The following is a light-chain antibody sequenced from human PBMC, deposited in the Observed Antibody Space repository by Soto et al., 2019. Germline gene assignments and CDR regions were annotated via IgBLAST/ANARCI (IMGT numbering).Light chain of an antibody. CDR3: CSYAGTNAYV. J-gene: IGLJ1*01. V-gene: IGLV2-8*01. CDR2: EVS. CDR1: SSDVGGYKY. Sequence: QSALTQPPSASGSPGQSVTISCTGTSSDVGGYKYVSWYQQHPGKAPKLIIYEVSMGPSGVPDRFSGSKSGNTASLTVSGLQAEDEADYYCCSYAGTNAYVFGTGTKLTVL.